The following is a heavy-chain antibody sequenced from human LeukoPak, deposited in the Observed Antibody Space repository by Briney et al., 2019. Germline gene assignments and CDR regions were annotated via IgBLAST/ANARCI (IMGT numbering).Heavy chain of an antibody. CDR1: RFTFTDYW. Sequence: GGSLRLSCAASRFTFTDYWMSWVRQAPGKGLEWVANTKQDGSEKYYMDSVKGRFTISRDNAKNSLYLQMNSLRVEDTAVYFCARERNTAIVTAFDVWGQGTTVTVSS. D-gene: IGHD5-18*01. J-gene: IGHJ3*01. V-gene: IGHV3-7*01. CDR2: TKQDGSEK. CDR3: ARERNTAIVTAFDV.